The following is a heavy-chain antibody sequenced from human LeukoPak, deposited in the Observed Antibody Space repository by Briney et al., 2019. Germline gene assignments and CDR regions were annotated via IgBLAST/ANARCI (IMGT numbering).Heavy chain of an antibody. CDR1: GFTFSTYW. CDR3: ARGRTYYYDSSGYWKY. D-gene: IGHD3-22*01. J-gene: IGHJ4*02. Sequence: GGSLRLSCAASGFTFSTYWMSWVRQAPGKGLEWVANIKQDGSEKYYVDSVKGRFTISRDNAKNSLHLQMNSLRAEDTAMYCCARGRTYYYDSSGYWKYWGQGTLVTVSS. V-gene: IGHV3-7*04. CDR2: IKQDGSEK.